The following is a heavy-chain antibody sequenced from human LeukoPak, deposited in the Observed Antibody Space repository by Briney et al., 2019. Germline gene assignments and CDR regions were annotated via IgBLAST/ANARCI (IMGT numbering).Heavy chain of an antibody. CDR1: GFSFSSYS. J-gene: IGHJ4*02. Sequence: PGGSLRLSCAASGFSFSSYSFNWVRQAPGKGLEWVSSINTVSSYIYYADSLKGRFTISRDSAKNSVYLQMDSLRAEDSAVYYCARLRRNTDSSGFFYYYDYWGQGTLVTVSS. CDR3: ARLRRNTDSSGFFYYYDY. CDR2: INTVSSYI. D-gene: IGHD3-22*01. V-gene: IGHV3-21*06.